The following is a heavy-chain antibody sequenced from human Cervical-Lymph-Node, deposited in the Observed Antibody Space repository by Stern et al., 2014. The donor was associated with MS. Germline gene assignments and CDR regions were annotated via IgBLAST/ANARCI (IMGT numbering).Heavy chain of an antibody. CDR3: ARREVFFYYGMDV. CDR1: GGSISTSNW. D-gene: IGHD1-26*01. V-gene: IGHV4-4*02. Sequence: QVQLQESGPGLVRPSGTLVLTCAVSGGSISTSNWWSWVRQSPGKGLEWXGGIAHSGYTTPNPSLTSRVPMSVDKSQNQFSLRLTSVTAADTGVYYCARREVFFYYGMDVWGQGTSVTVSS. CDR2: IAHSGYT. J-gene: IGHJ6*02.